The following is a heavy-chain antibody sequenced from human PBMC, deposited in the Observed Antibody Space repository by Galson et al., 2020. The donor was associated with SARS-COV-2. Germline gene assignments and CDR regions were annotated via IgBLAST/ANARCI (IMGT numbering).Heavy chain of an antibody. J-gene: IGHJ4*02. CDR3: ARGGAVTAAGNFDY. CDR1: DYTFTSYG. Sequence: GESLKISCKASDYTFTSYGISWVRQAPGQGLEWMGWISAYNGNTNYAQKLQGRVTMTTDTSTSTAYMELRSLRSDDTAVYYCARGGAVTAAGNFDYWGQGTLVTVSS. V-gene: IGHV1-18*01. D-gene: IGHD6-13*01. CDR2: ISAYNGNT.